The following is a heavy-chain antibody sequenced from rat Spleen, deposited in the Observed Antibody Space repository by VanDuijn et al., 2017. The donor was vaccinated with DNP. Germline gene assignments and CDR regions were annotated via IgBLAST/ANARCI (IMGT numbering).Heavy chain of an antibody. D-gene: IGHD1-4*01. CDR1: RFTFNNFW. Sequence: EVRLVESGGDLVQPGRSLKLSCVASRFTFNNFWMTWFRQVPGKGLDWVASITSSGDNTLYPDSVKRRFTISKDIAKNTLYLQMDSLRSEETATYYCARPDFPDITPGWFAYWGQGTLVAVSS. J-gene: IGHJ3*01. CDR3: ARPDFPDITPGWFAY. CDR2: ITSSGDNT. V-gene: IGHV5-31*01.